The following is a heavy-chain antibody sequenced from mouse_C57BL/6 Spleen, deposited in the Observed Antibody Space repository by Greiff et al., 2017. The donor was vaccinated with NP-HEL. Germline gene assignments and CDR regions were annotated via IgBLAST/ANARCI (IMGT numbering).Heavy chain of an antibody. CDR1: GYTFTSYT. CDR3: ARGNYYGSSYVFAY. CDR2: INPSSGYT. Sequence: QVQLQQSGAELARPGASVKMSCKASGYTFTSYTMHWVKQRPGQGLEWIGYINPSSGYTKYNQKFKDKATLTADISSSTAYMQLSSLTSEDSAVYYCARGNYYGSSYVFAYWGQGTLVTVSA. D-gene: IGHD1-1*01. J-gene: IGHJ3*01. V-gene: IGHV1-4*01.